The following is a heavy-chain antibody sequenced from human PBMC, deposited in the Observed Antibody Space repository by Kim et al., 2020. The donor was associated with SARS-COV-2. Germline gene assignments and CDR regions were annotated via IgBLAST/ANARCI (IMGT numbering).Heavy chain of an antibody. D-gene: IGHD6-19*01. CDR1: GYTFTSYG. J-gene: IGHJ5*02. CDR2: ISAYNGNT. CDR3: ARDDSSGWYVPAGNWFDP. V-gene: IGHV1-18*04. Sequence: ASVKVSCKASGYTFTSYGISWVRQAPGQGLEWMGWISAYNGNTNYAQKLQGRVTMTTDTSTSTAYMELRSLRSDDTAVYYCARDDSSGWYVPAGNWFDPWGQGTLVTVSS.